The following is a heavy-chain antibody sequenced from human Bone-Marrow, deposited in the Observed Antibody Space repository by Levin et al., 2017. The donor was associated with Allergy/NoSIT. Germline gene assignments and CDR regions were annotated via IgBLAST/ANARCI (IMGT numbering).Heavy chain of an antibody. J-gene: IGHJ4*02. CDR3: ARDRGYYFDS. CDR1: GGTFSSNA. CDR2: IIPMFGTT. Sequence: SVKVSCKASGGTFSSNALSWVRQAPGQGLEWIGGIIPMFGTTNYAQTLQGRLTLTADKSTATVYMELTNLRSGDTAVYYCARDRGYYFDSWGQGTLVTVSS. V-gene: IGHV1-69*06.